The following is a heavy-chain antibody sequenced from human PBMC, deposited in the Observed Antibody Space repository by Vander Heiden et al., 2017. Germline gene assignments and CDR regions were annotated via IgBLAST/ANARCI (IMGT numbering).Heavy chain of an antibody. J-gene: IGHJ4*02. Sequence: EVQLVASGGGLVKPGGSLRLSCAASGFTFSSYSMIWVRPAPGKGLEWVSAISRSSSYIYYADSVKGRFTISRDNAKNSLYLQMNSLRAEDTAVYYCARLYGSGSYYNVGPSDYWGQGTLVTVSS. V-gene: IGHV3-21*01. CDR3: ARLYGSGSYYNVGPSDY. D-gene: IGHD3-10*01. CDR1: GFTFSSYS. CDR2: ISRSSSYI.